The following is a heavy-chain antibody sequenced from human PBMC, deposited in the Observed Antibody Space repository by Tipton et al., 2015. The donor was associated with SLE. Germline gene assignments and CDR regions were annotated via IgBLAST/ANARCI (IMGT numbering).Heavy chain of an antibody. Sequence: TLSLTCTVSGGSISSSTYYWGWIRQPPGKGLEWIGTISYSGNTYYNPSLKSRVTISVDTSKNQFSLKLTSVTAADTAVYYCAREGNGYYMDVWGKGTTVTISS. J-gene: IGHJ6*03. CDR3: AREGNGYYMDV. CDR1: GGSISSSTYY. D-gene: IGHD3-16*01. CDR2: ISYSGNT. V-gene: IGHV4-39*07.